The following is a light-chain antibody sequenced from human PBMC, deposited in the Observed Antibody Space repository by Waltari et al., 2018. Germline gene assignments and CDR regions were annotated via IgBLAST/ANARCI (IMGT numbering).Light chain of an antibody. J-gene: IGKJ4*01. CDR1: QSVSSK. CDR3: QQYNNGPQVT. Sequence: EMVMTQFPGTLSVSPGERATLSCRASQSVSSKLAWYQQSPGQVPRLLIYGSSTRATGIPARFSGSGSGTEFTLTISSLQSEDFAVYYFQQYNNGPQVTVGGGTRVEIK. CDR2: GSS. V-gene: IGKV3-15*01.